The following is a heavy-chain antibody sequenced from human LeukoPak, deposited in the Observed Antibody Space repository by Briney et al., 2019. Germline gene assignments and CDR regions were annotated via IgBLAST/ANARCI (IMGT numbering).Heavy chain of an antibody. D-gene: IGHD2-15*01. J-gene: IGHJ4*02. CDR1: GFTFSSYT. V-gene: IGHV3-30*04. Sequence: PGGSLRLSCAASGFTFSSYTMHWVRQAPGKGLEWVAVISYDGSNKYYADSVKGRFTISRDNSKNTLYLQMNSLRAEDTAVYYCARDRPIVVVVAATGEFDYWGQGTLVTVSS. CDR2: ISYDGSNK. CDR3: ARDRPIVVVVAATGEFDY.